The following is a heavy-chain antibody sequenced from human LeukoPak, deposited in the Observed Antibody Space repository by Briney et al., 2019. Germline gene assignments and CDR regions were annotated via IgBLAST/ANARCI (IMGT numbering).Heavy chain of an antibody. J-gene: IGHJ4*02. CDR3: ARARDSSGYYPGR. D-gene: IGHD3-22*01. CDR1: GGSFSGYY. Sequence: SETLSLTCAVYGGSFSGYYWSWIRQSPGKGLEWIGEINHSGSTNYNPSLKSRVTISVDTSKNQFSLKLSSVTAADTAVYYCARARDSSGYYPGRWGQGTLVTVSS. V-gene: IGHV4-34*01. CDR2: INHSGST.